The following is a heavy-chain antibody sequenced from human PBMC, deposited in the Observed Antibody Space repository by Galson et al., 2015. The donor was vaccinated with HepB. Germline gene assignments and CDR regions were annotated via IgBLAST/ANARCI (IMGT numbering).Heavy chain of an antibody. CDR3: AKGDVAYSSSSGGFHY. CDR1: GFNFNSYG. D-gene: IGHD6-6*01. V-gene: IGHV3-30*18. CDR2: ISYDGTGR. J-gene: IGHJ4*02. Sequence: SLRLSCAASGFNFNSYGMHWVRQAPGKGLEWVAVISYDGTGRNYGDSAKGRFIISRDNSRNTLSIEMNLLRVEDTAVYYCAKGDVAYSSSSGGFHYWGQGTLVAVS.